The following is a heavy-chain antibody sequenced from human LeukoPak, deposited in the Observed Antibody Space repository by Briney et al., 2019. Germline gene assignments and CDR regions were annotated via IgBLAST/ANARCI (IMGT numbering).Heavy chain of an antibody. J-gene: IGHJ3*02. Sequence: SVKVSCKASGGTFSSYAISWVRQAPGQGLEWMGRIIPILGIANYAQKFQGRVTITADKSTSTAYMELSSLRSEDTAVYYCARDGTYGDYPGAFDIWGQGTMVTVSS. V-gene: IGHV1-69*04. CDR3: ARDGTYGDYPGAFDI. D-gene: IGHD4-17*01. CDR1: GGTFSSYA. CDR2: IIPILGIA.